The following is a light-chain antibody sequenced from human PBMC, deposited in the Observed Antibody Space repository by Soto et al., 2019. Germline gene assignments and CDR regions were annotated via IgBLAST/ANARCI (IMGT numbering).Light chain of an antibody. CDR2: GKS. Sequence: QSVLTQPPSVSGAPGQRVTISCTGSSSNIGAGYDVHWYQQLPGTAPKLLIYGKSNRPSAVPDLFSGDKSGTSAFLASTGFQAEYESDYYCQSNDSSLSGSVFGGGSKLTVL. CDR3: QSNDSSLSGSV. V-gene: IGLV1-40*01. J-gene: IGLJ3*02. CDR1: SSNIGAGYD.